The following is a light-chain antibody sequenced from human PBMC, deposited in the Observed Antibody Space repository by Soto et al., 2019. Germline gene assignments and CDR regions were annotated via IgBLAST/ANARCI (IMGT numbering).Light chain of an antibody. Sequence: EIVLTQSPGTLSLSPGERATLSCRASQTLSNSFIAWYQQKPGQAHRLLIYDTYSRATGVPDRYSASGSGTDFTLTISRLEPEDFAVFFCKQYGTSEIIFGQGTRLEIK. CDR2: DTY. CDR1: QTLSNSF. CDR3: KQYGTSEII. V-gene: IGKV3-20*01. J-gene: IGKJ5*01.